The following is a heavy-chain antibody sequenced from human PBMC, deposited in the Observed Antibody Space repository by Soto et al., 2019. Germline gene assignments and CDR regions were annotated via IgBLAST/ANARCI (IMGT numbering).Heavy chain of an antibody. CDR2: ISSSSSYI. J-gene: IGHJ4*02. CDR3: ARDRQWLPREDFDY. V-gene: IGHV3-21*01. CDR1: GFTFSSYS. Sequence: EVQLVESGGGLVKPGGSLRLSCAASGFTFSSYSMNWVRQAPGKGLEWVSSISSSSSYIYYADSVKGRFTISRDNAKNALYLQMNSLRAEDTAVYYCARDRQWLPREDFDYWGQGTLVTVSS. D-gene: IGHD6-19*01.